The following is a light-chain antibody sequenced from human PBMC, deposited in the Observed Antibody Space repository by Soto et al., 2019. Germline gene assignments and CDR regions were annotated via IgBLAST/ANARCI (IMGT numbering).Light chain of an antibody. CDR1: SSDVGGYNY. CDR2: DVS. J-gene: IGLJ1*01. Sequence: QSALTQPASVSGSPGQSITISCTGTSSDVGGYNYVSWYQRHPGKAPKLMIYDVSDRPSGVSNRFSGPKSGNTASLTISGLQAEDEADYYCSSYTSSSTYVFGTGTKVTVL. CDR3: SSYTSSSTYV. V-gene: IGLV2-14*01.